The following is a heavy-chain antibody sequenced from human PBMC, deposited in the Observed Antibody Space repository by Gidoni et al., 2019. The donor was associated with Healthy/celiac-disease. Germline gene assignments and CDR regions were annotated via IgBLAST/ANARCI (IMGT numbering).Heavy chain of an antibody. Sequence: QLQLQESGPGLVRPSETLSLTCPVSGGSVSRSSYSWGWIRQPPGKGLEWIGSFYYTGSTYYNPSLKSRVTISVDTSKNQFSLKLSSVTAADTAVYYCARRSGVGATSLYDYWGQGTLVTVSS. CDR3: ARRSGVGATSLYDY. V-gene: IGHV4-39*07. D-gene: IGHD1-26*01. CDR1: GGSVSRSSYS. J-gene: IGHJ4*02. CDR2: FYYTGST.